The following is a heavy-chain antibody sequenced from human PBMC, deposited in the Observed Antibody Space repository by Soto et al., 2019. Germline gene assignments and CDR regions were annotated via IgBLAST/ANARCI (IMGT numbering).Heavy chain of an antibody. CDR1: GYTFTGYY. CDR2: INPNSGGT. D-gene: IGHD3-16*01. J-gene: IGHJ6*02. Sequence: GASVKVSCKASGYTFTGYYMHWVRQAPGQGLKWMGWINPNSGGTNYAQKFQGRVTMTRDTSISTAYMELSRLRSDDTAVYYCARVYAAHLERTPYYYYGMDVWGQGTTVTVSS. CDR3: ARVYAAHLERTPYYYYGMDV. V-gene: IGHV1-2*02.